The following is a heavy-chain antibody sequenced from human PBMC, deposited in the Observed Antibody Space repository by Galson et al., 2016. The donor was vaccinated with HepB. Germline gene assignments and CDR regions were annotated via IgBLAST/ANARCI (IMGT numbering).Heavy chain of an antibody. Sequence: LSLTCAVSGGSISSRNWWTWVRQPPGKGLEWIGEIYHSGSTNYNPSLKSRVTISVDESKNQFFLKLSSVTAADTAVYFCARDANWGAFGYGMDVWGQGTTVTVSS. V-gene: IGHV4-4*01. CDR1: GGSISSRNW. CDR3: ARDANWGAFGYGMDV. J-gene: IGHJ6*02. CDR2: IYHSGST. D-gene: IGHD7-27*01.